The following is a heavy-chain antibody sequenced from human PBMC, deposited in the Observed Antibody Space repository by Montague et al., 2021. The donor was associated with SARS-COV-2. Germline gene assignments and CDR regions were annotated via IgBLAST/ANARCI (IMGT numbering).Heavy chain of an antibody. CDR2: IYYSGST. J-gene: IGHJ4*02. D-gene: IGHD3-3*01. CDR1: GGSISSSSYY. Sequence: SETLSLTCTVSGGSISSSSYYWGWIRQPPGEGLEWIGSIYYSGSTYYNPSLKSRVTISVDTSKNQFSLKLSSVTAADTAVYYCARSPRHYDFWSGYLPGHFDYWGQGTLVTVSS. CDR3: ARSPRHYDFWSGYLPGHFDY. V-gene: IGHV4-39*01.